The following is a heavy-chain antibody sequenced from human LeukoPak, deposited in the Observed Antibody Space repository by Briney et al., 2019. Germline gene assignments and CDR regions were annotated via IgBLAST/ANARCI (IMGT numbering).Heavy chain of an antibody. V-gene: IGHV3-48*03. CDR3: ARDIYYYDSSGYYFPGGSDY. Sequence: PGGSLRLSCAASGFTFSSYEMNWVRQAPGKGLEWISYMSDSGTIVYYADSVKGRFTISRDNAKNSLYLQMNSLRAEDTAVYYCARDIYYYDSSGYYFPGGSDYWGQGTLVTVSS. D-gene: IGHD3-22*01. CDR2: MSDSGTIV. CDR1: GFTFSSYE. J-gene: IGHJ4*02.